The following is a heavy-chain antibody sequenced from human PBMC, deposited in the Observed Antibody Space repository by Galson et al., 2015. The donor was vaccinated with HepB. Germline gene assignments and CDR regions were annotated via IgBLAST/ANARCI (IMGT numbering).Heavy chain of an antibody. Sequence: SLRLSCAASGFTFSSYSMNWVRQAPGKGLEWVSSISSSSSYIYYADSMKGRFTISTDNAKNSLYLQMNSLRAEDTAVYYCARDRGDYLSYYYYGMDVWGRGTTVTVSS. V-gene: IGHV3-21*01. CDR2: ISSSSSYI. D-gene: IGHD4-17*01. CDR3: ARDRGDYLSYYYYGMDV. J-gene: IGHJ6*02. CDR1: GFTFSSYS.